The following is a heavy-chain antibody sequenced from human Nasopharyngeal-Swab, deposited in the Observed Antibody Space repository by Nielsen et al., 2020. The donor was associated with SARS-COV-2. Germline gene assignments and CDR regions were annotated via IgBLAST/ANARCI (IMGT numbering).Heavy chain of an antibody. CDR2: VSNNDGSLT. CDR1: GFDFWKYA. CDR3: AKDDFCPACAFDV. J-gene: IGHJ3*01. V-gene: IGHV3-23*01. D-gene: IGHD2-21*02. Sequence: GESLKISCAAPGFDFWKYAMSWVRQAPGKGLEWVSTVSNNDGSLTFYADSVKGRFTISRDTSKNTVSLQMNSLRAGDTAVYYCAKDDFCPACAFDVWGQGTIVTVSS.